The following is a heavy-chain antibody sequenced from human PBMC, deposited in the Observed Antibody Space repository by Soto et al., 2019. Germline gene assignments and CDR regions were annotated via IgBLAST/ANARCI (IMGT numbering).Heavy chain of an antibody. D-gene: IGHD6-19*01. CDR2: ISGSGGTT. CDR1: GFTFSNYA. V-gene: IGHV3-23*01. CDR3: AKEGVGSSGWYGWGYYFDY. Sequence: EVQLLESGGGLVQPGGSLRLSCAASGFTFSNYAMSWVRQAPGKGLEWVSGISGSGGTTYYAEPVKGRFTISRDNSKSTLYLQMNSLRAEDTAVYYCAKEGVGSSGWYGWGYYFDYWGQGTLVTVSS. J-gene: IGHJ4*02.